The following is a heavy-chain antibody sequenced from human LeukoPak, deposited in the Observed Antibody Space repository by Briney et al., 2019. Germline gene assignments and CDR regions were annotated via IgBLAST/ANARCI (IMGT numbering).Heavy chain of an antibody. CDR3: ARVSSSGWFDP. V-gene: IGHV4-30-2*01. D-gene: IGHD6-6*01. CDR2: IYHSGST. Sequence: SQTLSLTCAVSGGSISSGGYSWSWIRQPPGKDLEWIGYIYHSGSTYYNPSLKSRVTISVDRSKNQFSLKLSSVTAADTAVYYCARVSSSGWFDPWGQGTLVTVSS. CDR1: GGSISSGGYS. J-gene: IGHJ5*02.